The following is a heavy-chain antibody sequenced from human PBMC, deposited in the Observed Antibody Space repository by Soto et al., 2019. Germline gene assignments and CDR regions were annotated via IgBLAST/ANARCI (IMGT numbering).Heavy chain of an antibody. Sequence: QVQLVESGGGVVQPGRSLRLSCAASGFTFSSYGMHWVRQAPGKGLEWVAVIWFDGKNKYYVDSVKGRFTISRDNSKSTLYLQMNSLRAEDTAVYFCARFDDDSRRNAFDIWGQGTMVTVSS. CDR1: GFTFSSYG. CDR2: IWFDGKNK. V-gene: IGHV3-33*01. D-gene: IGHD3-22*01. J-gene: IGHJ3*02. CDR3: ARFDDDSRRNAFDI.